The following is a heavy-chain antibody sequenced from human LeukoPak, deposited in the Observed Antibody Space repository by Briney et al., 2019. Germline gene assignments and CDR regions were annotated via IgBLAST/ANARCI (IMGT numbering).Heavy chain of an antibody. CDR2: ISSSGSTI. CDR1: GFTFSSYE. Sequence: GGTLRLSCAASGFTFSSYEMNWVRQAPGKGLEWVSYISSSGSTIYYADSVKGRLTISRDNAKNSLYLQMNSLRAEDTAVYYCATEPYVWGSYRYYYYYMDVWGKGTTVTVSS. V-gene: IGHV3-48*03. J-gene: IGHJ6*03. CDR3: ATEPYVWGSYRYYYYYMDV. D-gene: IGHD3-16*02.